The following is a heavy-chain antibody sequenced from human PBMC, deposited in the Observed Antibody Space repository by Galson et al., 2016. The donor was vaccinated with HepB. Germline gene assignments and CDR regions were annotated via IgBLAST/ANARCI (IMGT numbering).Heavy chain of an antibody. CDR3: AGGKLATGWAS. D-gene: IGHD1-26*01. V-gene: IGHV4-4*01. CDR2: IYNTGST. Sequence: APLSLTCAVSGGSINSDVWWSWVRQAPGKGLEWIGEIYNTGSTNYNPSLKARFIMSLDKSKNQFSLQANSVTAADTAVYFCAGGKLATGWASWGQGILVVVSS. CDR1: GGSINSDVW. J-gene: IGHJ5*02.